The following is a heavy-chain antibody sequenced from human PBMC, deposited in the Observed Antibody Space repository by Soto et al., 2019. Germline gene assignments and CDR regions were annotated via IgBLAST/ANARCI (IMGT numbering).Heavy chain of an antibody. V-gene: IGHV1-58*02. J-gene: IGHJ6*02. CDR1: GFTFTTST. Sequence: QMQLVQSGPEVKKPGTSVRVSCKASGFTFTTSTIQWVRQARGQRLEWIGWIVVGGGNTNYAQKFQERVTVTKDRSTSTASMELTSLRSEDTAVYYSAADTWRCKLVAWHYYGMDVWGQGTTFTVSS. CDR3: AADTWRCKLVAWHYYGMDV. CDR2: IVVGGGNT. D-gene: IGHD1-1*01.